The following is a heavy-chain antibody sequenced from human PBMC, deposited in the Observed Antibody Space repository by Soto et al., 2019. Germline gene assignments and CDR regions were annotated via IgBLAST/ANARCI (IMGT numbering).Heavy chain of an antibody. J-gene: IGHJ4*02. CDR1: GGSISSSRYS. CDR3: ARESIVGATTFDY. D-gene: IGHD1-26*01. CDR2: IDYSGST. V-gene: IGHV4-39*02. Sequence: SETLSLTGTVSGGSISSSRYSWGWIRQPPGKGLAWIGSIDYSGSTYYNPSLKSRVTISADTSKNQFSLKLNSVTAADTAVYYCARESIVGATTFDYWGQGTLVTVSS.